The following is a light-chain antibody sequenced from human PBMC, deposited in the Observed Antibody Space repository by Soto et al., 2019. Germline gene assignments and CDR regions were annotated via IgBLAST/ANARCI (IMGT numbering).Light chain of an antibody. CDR2: GAS. CDR1: QGVGTN. V-gene: IGKV3-15*01. Sequence: EIVMTQAPATLSVSPGEGATLSCRASQGVGTNLAWYQQKPGQAPRLLFYGASTRATGLPARFSGSGSGTEFTLTISSLPSEDFAVYYCQQYNKCPGTFGRGTKLEIK. J-gene: IGKJ2*01. CDR3: QQYNKCPGT.